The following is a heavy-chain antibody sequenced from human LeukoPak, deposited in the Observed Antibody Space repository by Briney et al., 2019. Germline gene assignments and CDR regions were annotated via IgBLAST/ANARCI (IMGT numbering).Heavy chain of an antibody. CDR1: GGTFSSYA. J-gene: IGHJ4*02. CDR3: AREDGSGSYLDY. Sequence: SVKVSCRASGGTFSSYAISWVRQAPGQGLEWMGGIIPIFGTANYAQKFQGRVTITADESTSTAYMELSSLRSEDTAVYYCAREDGSGSYLDYWGQGTLVTVSS. V-gene: IGHV1-69*13. CDR2: IIPIFGTA. D-gene: IGHD3-10*01.